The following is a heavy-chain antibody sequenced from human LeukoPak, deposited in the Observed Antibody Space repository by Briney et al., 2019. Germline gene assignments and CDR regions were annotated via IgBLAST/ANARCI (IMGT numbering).Heavy chain of an antibody. CDR1: GYTFTSYD. D-gene: IGHD1-26*01. V-gene: IGHV1-18*01. Sequence: ASVKVSCKASGYTFTSYDINWVRQATGQGLEWMGWISAYNGNTNYAQKLQGRVTMTTDTSTSTAYMELRSLRSDDTAVYYCARDQDVRWELTPLNPLFDYWGQGTLVTVSS. J-gene: IGHJ4*02. CDR3: ARDQDVRWELTPLNPLFDY. CDR2: ISAYNGNT.